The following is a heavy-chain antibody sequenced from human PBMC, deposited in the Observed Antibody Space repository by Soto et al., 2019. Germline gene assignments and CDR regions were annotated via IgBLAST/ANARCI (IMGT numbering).Heavy chain of an antibody. V-gene: IGHV3-30*18. D-gene: IGHD6-13*01. J-gene: IGHJ4*02. CDR2: ISYDGRYK. CDR1: GFTFTSYG. Sequence: QVRLVESGGGVVQPGTSLRLSCAASGFTFTSYGMHWVRQAPGKGLEWVAVISYDGRYKYYGDSVKGRFTISRDNSKNTLDLQMNSLRAEDTAVYFCAKRGRTSSSWYGEGMDYWGQGTLVTVSS. CDR3: AKRGRTSSSWYGEGMDY.